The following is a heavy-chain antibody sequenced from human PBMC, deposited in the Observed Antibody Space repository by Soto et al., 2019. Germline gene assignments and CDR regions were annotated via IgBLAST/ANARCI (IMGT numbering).Heavy chain of an antibody. V-gene: IGHV1-69*13. Sequence: GASVKVSCKASGGTFSSYAISWVRQAPGQGLEWMGGIIPIFGTANYAQKFQGRVTITADESTSTAYMELSSLRSEDTAVYYCARHLIPKYYYYYGMDVWGQGTTVTVSS. D-gene: IGHD2-2*02. CDR2: IIPIFGTA. CDR1: GGTFSSYA. J-gene: IGHJ6*02. CDR3: ARHLIPKYYYYYGMDV.